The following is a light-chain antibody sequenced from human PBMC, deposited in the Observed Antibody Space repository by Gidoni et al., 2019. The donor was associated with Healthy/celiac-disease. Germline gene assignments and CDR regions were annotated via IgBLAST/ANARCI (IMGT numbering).Light chain of an antibody. Sequence: EIVMTQSPATLSVSPGERATHSCRASQSVSSNLAWYQQKPGQAPRLLIYGASTRATGIPARFSGSGSGTEFTLTISSLQSEDFAVYYCQQYNNWPPFTFGPGTKVDIK. CDR1: QSVSSN. V-gene: IGKV3-15*01. CDR2: GAS. J-gene: IGKJ3*01. CDR3: QQYNNWPPFT.